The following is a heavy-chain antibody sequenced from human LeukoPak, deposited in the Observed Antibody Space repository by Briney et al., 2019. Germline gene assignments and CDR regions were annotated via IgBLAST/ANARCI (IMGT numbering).Heavy chain of an antibody. CDR3: AKASRLQFLEWLYDY. CDR1: GFTFSSYA. Sequence: GGSLRLSCAASGFTFSSYAMSWVRQAPGKGLEWVSAISGSGGSTYYADSVKGRFTISRDNSKNTLYLQMNSLRAEDTAVYYCAKASRLQFLEWLYDYWGQGTLVTVSS. V-gene: IGHV3-23*01. D-gene: IGHD3-3*01. J-gene: IGHJ4*02. CDR2: ISGSGGST.